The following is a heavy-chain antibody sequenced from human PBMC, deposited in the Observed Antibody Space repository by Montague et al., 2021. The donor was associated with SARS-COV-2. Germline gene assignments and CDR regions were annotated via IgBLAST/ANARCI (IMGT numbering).Heavy chain of an antibody. V-gene: IGHV4-31*03. CDR2: IYYSGST. Sequence: TLSLTCTVSGGSISSGGYYWSWIRQHPGKGLEWIGYIYYSGSTYYNPSLKSRVAISVDTSKNQFSLKLSSVTAADTAVYYCARGPHPTAYDIFTGYSIKGSVWFDPWGQGTLVTVSS. CDR1: GGSISSGGYY. D-gene: IGHD3-9*01. CDR3: ARGPHPTAYDIFTGYSIKGSVWFDP. J-gene: IGHJ5*02.